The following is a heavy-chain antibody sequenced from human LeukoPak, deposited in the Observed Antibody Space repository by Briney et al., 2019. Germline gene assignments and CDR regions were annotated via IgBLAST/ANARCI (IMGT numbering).Heavy chain of an antibody. CDR1: GYTFTGYY. V-gene: IGHV1-2*02. CDR3: ARSGRGTYYYFDL. D-gene: IGHD1-26*01. J-gene: IGHJ4*02. Sequence: ASVKVSCKASGYTFTGYYIHWVRQAPGQGLEWMGWINPNSGGTNYAQEFQGRVTMTRDTSISTAYMELSRLRSDDTAVYYCARSGRGTYYYFDLWGQGTLVTVSS. CDR2: INPNSGGT.